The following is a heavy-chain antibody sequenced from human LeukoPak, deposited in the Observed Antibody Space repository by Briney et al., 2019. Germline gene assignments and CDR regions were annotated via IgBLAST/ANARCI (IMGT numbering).Heavy chain of an antibody. CDR1: GGTFNSYA. CDR2: IIPIFGTT. CDR3: AREARYYDILTGYYLYYFDY. D-gene: IGHD3-9*01. J-gene: IGHJ4*02. V-gene: IGHV1-69*13. Sequence: SVKVSCKASGGTFNSYAISWVRQAAGQGLEWMGGIIPIFGTTNYAQKFQGRVTLTADESTSTAYMELGSLRSEDTAVYYCAREARYYDILTGYYLYYFDYWGQGTLVTVSS.